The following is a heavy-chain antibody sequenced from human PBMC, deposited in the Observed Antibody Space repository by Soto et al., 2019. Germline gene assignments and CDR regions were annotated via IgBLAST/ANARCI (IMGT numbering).Heavy chain of an antibody. CDR2: IKQDGSEK. CDR1: GFTFSSYW. Sequence: EVQLVESGGGLVQPGGSLRLSCAASGFTFSSYWMSWVRQAPGKGLEWVANIKQDGSEKYYVDSVKGRFTISRDNAKNSLYLQMNSLRAEDTAVYYCARDSDTMVRGFSSKKKYYYYMDVWGKGTTVTVSS. D-gene: IGHD3-10*01. V-gene: IGHV3-7*01. CDR3: ARDSDTMVRGFSSKKKYYYYMDV. J-gene: IGHJ6*03.